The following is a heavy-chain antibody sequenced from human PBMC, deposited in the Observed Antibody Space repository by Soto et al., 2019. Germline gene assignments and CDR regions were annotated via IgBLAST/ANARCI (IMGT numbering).Heavy chain of an antibody. Sequence: LSLTCTVSGGSISSSSYYWGWIRQPPGKGLEWIGSIYYSGSTYYNPSLKSRVTISVDTSKNQFSLKLSSVTAADTAVYYCARSTTVTREWFDPWGQGTLVTVSS. J-gene: IGHJ5*02. D-gene: IGHD4-17*01. CDR1: GGSISSSSYY. V-gene: IGHV4-39*01. CDR2: IYYSGST. CDR3: ARSTTVTREWFDP.